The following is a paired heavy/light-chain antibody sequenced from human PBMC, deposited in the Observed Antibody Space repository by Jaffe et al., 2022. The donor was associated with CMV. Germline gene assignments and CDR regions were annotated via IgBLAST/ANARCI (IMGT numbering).Light chain of an antibody. CDR1: QSVSSSY. Sequence: EIVLTQSPGTLSLSPGERATLSCRASQSVSSSYLAWYQQKPGQAPRLLIYGASSRATGIPDRFSGSGSGTDFTLTISRLEPEDFAVYYCQQYGSSPRFGQGTKVEIK. CDR2: GAS. V-gene: IGKV3-20*01. J-gene: IGKJ1*01. CDR3: QQYGSSPR.
Heavy chain of an antibody. CDR2: ISGSGGST. CDR1: GFTFSSYA. D-gene: IGHD3-22*01. J-gene: IGHJ2*01. V-gene: IGHV3-23*04. CDR3: AKPNPRDYYERDNWYFDL. Sequence: EVQLVESGGGLVQPGGSLRLSCAASGFTFSSYAMSWVRQAPGKGLEWVSAISGSGGSTYYADSVKGRFTISRDNSKNTLYLQMNSLRAEDTAVYYCAKPNPRDYYERDNWYFDLWGRGTLVTVSS.